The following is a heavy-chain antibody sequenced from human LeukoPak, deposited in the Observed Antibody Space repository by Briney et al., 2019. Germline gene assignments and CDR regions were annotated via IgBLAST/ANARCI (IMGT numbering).Heavy chain of an antibody. Sequence: PGGSLRLSCAASGFTVTSYAMSWVRQTPEKGLERVSSISSGGDITHHADSVMGRFTISTDISKNTLYLQMNSLRVEDTAVYYCAKSACVGECYLLGYWGQGTVVSVSS. J-gene: IGHJ4*02. CDR2: ISSGGDIT. D-gene: IGHD2-21*01. V-gene: IGHV3-23*01. CDR3: AKSACVGECYLLGY. CDR1: GFTVTSYA.